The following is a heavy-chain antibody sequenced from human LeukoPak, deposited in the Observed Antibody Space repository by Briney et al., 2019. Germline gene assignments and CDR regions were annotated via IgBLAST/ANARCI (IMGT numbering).Heavy chain of an antibody. V-gene: IGHV3-30*03. Sequence: GGSLRLSCAASGFTFSSYGMHWVRQAPGKGLEWVAVISYDGSNKYYADSVKGRFTISRDNSKNTLYLHMNSLRAEDTAVYYCARDRAPPTSWYFDYWGQGTLVTVSS. CDR2: ISYDGSNK. D-gene: IGHD2-2*01. CDR3: ARDRAPPTSWYFDY. J-gene: IGHJ4*02. CDR1: GFTFSSYG.